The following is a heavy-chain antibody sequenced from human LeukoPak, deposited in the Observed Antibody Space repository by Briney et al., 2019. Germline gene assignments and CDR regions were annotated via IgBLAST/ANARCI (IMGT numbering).Heavy chain of an antibody. CDR2: INPNSGGT. D-gene: IGHD3-22*01. CDR1: GYTFTSYG. V-gene: IGHV1-2*02. J-gene: IGHJ4*02. CDR3: ARDYYDSSGYYSDY. Sequence: ASVKVSCKASGYTFTSYGISWVRQAPGQGLEWMGWINPNSGGTNYAQKFQGRVTMTRDTSISTAYMELSRLRSDDTAVYYCARDYYDSSGYYSDYWGQGTLVTVSS.